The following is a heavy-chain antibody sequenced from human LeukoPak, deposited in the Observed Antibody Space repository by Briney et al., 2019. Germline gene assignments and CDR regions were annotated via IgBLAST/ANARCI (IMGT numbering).Heavy chain of an antibody. Sequence: PGGSLRLSCAGSGFTFSNYAMIWVRQVPGKGLEWVSAVGGRGTNTFYADSVKGRFTISRDNSRNTLYLQMNSLRAEDTAVYYCANDGDYNYFDYWGQGTLVTVSS. D-gene: IGHD4-17*01. CDR2: VGGRGTNT. J-gene: IGHJ4*02. V-gene: IGHV3-23*01. CDR3: ANDGDYNYFDY. CDR1: GFTFSNYA.